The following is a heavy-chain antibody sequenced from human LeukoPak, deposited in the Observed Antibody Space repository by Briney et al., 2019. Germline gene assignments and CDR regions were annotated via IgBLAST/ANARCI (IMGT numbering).Heavy chain of an antibody. Sequence: SETLSLTCDVCGSSISRYSWWSLVRQPPGKGLGWIGEFTHSGITNFNTSLKSRVTMSVDTSKNQFALNLRSVSAAGTAVYYCARDTGGGDNFIYWGQGILVTVSS. V-gene: IGHV4-4*02. CDR3: ARDTGGGDNFIY. CDR2: FTHSGIT. D-gene: IGHD5-24*01. CDR1: GSSISRYSW. J-gene: IGHJ4*02.